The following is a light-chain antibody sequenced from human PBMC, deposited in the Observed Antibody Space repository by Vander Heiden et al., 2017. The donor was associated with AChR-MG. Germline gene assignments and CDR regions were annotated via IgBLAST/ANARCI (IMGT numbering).Light chain of an antibody. Sequence: QSVLTQPPSVSGARRPRRTTPCRGTSSHIAAGFDVHWYQQLPGRAPKILIFGNNNRPSGVPDRFSGSKSGASASLAITGLQLEDEADYYCQSYDRSLSVWVFGGGTKLTVL. CDR1: SSHIAAGFD. J-gene: IGLJ3*02. CDR2: GNN. CDR3: QSYDRSLSVWV. V-gene: IGLV1-40*01.